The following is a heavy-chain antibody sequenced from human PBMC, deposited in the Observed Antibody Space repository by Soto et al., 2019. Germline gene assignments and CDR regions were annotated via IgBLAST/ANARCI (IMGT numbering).Heavy chain of an antibody. CDR2: MNPNSGNT. V-gene: IGHV1-8*01. CDR1: GYTFTSYD. CDR3: ARKRFLEWLSNHDAFDT. Sequence: ASVKVSCKASGYTFTSYDINWVRQATGQGLEWMGWMNPNSGNTGYAQKFQGRVTMTRNTSISTAYMELSSLRSEDTAVYYCARKRFLEWLSNHDAFDTWGQGTMVTVSS. J-gene: IGHJ3*02. D-gene: IGHD3-3*01.